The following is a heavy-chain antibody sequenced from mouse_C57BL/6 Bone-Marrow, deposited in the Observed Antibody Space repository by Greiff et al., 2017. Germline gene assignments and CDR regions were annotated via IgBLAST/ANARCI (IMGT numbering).Heavy chain of an antibody. Sequence: QVQLQQPGAELVKPGASVKVSCKASGYTFPIYWMHWVKQRPGQGLEWIGRIHPSDSDTNYNQKFKGKATLTVDKSSSTAYMQLSSLTSEDSAVYYCATKIPYGVNAMDYGGQGTSVTVSS. CDR3: ATKIPYGVNAMDY. CDR2: IHPSDSDT. V-gene: IGHV1-74*01. D-gene: IGHD1-1*02. CDR1: GYTFPIYW. J-gene: IGHJ4*01.